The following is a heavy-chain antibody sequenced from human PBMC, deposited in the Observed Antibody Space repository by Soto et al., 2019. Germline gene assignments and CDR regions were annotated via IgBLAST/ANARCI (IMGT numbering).Heavy chain of an antibody. CDR3: ARDLIGSFGDYYYGMDV. V-gene: IGHV1-69*13. CDR1: GGTFSSYA. J-gene: IGHJ6*02. D-gene: IGHD1-26*01. Sequence: SVKVSCKASGGTFSSYAISWVRQAPGQGLEWMGGIIPIFGTANYAQKFQGRVTITADESTSTAYMELSSLRSEDTAVYYCARDLIGSFGDYYYGMDVWGQGTTVTVSS. CDR2: IIPIFGTA.